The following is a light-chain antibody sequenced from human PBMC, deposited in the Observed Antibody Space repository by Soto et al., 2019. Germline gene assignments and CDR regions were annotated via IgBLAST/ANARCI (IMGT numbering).Light chain of an antibody. CDR2: DVS. Sequence: QSVLTQPASVSGSPGQSITISCTGTSSDVGGYNYVSWYEHYPGKAPKLMIYDVSNRPSGVSNRFSGSKSGNTASLTISGLQAEDEADYCCSSYTSSSTFYVFGTGTKVTVL. CDR3: SSYTSSSTFYV. CDR1: SSDVGGYNY. J-gene: IGLJ1*01. V-gene: IGLV2-14*03.